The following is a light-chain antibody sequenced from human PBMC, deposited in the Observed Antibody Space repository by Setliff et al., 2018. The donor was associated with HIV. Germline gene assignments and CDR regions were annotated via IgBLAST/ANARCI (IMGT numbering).Light chain of an antibody. Sequence: QSALTQPASVSGSPGQSITISCTGTSGDVGGYNYVSWYQQHPGKAPKLMIYDVSNRPSGISNRFSGSKSGNTASLTIPGLQAEDEADYYCSSYTSSSTFYVFGTGTKVTVL. CDR1: SGDVGGYNY. J-gene: IGLJ1*01. V-gene: IGLV2-14*03. CDR3: SSYTSSSTFYV. CDR2: DVS.